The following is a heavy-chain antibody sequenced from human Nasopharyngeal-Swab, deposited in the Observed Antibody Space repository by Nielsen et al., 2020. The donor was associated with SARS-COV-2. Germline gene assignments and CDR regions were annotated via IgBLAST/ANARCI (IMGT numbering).Heavy chain of an antibody. Sequence: GSLRLSCTVSGGSISSYYWSWIRQLPGKGLEWNGYIYYSGSTNYNPSLKSRVTISVDTSKNQFSLKLSSVTAADTAVYYCARGGKGYWFDPWGQGTLVTVSS. CDR3: ARGGKGYWFDP. CDR1: GGSISSYY. D-gene: IGHD4-23*01. CDR2: IYYSGST. V-gene: IGHV4-59*08. J-gene: IGHJ5*02.